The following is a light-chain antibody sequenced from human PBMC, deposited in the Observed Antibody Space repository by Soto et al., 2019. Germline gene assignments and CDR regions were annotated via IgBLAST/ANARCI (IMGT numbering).Light chain of an antibody. V-gene: IGLV2-8*01. CDR2: EVT. Sequence: QSVLTQPPSASGSPGQSVTISCTGTSSDVGAYKYVSWYQQYPGKAPKLMIYEVTKRPSGVPDRFSGSKSGNTASLTVSGLQAEDEADYYCTSYVGNVIGVFGGGTKLTVL. J-gene: IGLJ3*02. CDR1: SSDVGAYKY. CDR3: TSYVGNVIGV.